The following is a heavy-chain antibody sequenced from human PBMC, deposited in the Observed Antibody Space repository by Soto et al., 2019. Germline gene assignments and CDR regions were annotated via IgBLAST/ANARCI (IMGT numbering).Heavy chain of an antibody. CDR3: AKDFKPLSPDSYFDY. CDR1: AFTFSNYA. V-gene: IGHV3-30*04. Sequence: QVQLVESGGGVVQPGRSLRLSCAASAFTFSNYAMHWVRQAPGKGLEWVAIISYDGSSKYYADSVKGRFTVSRDNSKNTLYLQMNSLRTEDTAVYYCAKDFKPLSPDSYFDYWGQGTLVSVSS. CDR2: ISYDGSSK. J-gene: IGHJ4*02. D-gene: IGHD3-3*02.